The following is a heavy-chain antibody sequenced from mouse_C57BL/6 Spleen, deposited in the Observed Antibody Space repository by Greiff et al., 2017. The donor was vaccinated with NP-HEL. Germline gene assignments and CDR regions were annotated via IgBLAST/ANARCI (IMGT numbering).Heavy chain of an antibody. Sequence: EVMLVESGGDLVKPGGSLKLSCAASGFTFSSYGMSWVRQTPDKRLEWVATISSGGSYTYYPDSVKGRFTISRDNAKNTLDLQMSSRKSEDTAMYYCAREDGNYYCDYWGQGTTLTVSS. CDR1: GFTFSSYG. CDR2: ISSGGSYT. J-gene: IGHJ2*01. D-gene: IGHD2-1*01. CDR3: AREDGNYYCDY. V-gene: IGHV5-6*01.